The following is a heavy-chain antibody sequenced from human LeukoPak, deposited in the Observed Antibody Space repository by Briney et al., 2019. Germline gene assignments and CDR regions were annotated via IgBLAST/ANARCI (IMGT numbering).Heavy chain of an antibody. Sequence: SETLSLTCTVSGGSISSSSYYWGWIRQPPGKGLEWIGSIYYSGSTYYNPSLKSRVTISVDTSKNQFSLKLSSVTAADTAVYYCARRDYDFGRDYWGQGTLVTVSS. CDR1: GGSISSSSYY. V-gene: IGHV4-39*01. CDR3: ARRDYDFGRDY. J-gene: IGHJ4*02. CDR2: IYYSGST. D-gene: IGHD3-3*01.